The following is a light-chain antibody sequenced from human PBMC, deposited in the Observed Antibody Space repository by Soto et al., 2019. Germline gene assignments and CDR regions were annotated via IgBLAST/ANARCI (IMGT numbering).Light chain of an antibody. CDR2: GAS. CDR1: QSVRSNY. V-gene: IGKV3-20*01. Sequence: EIVLTQSPGTLSLSSGERATLSCRASQSVRSNYLAWYQQKPGQAPRLLIYGASSRATGIPDRFGGSGSGTDFTLTISRLEPEDFSVYYCQQYPSSPLTFGGGTKVEIK. CDR3: QQYPSSPLT. J-gene: IGKJ4*01.